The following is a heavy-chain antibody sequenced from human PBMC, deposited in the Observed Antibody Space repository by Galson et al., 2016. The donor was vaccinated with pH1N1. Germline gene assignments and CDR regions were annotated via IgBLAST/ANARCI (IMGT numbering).Heavy chain of an antibody. CDR2: IYWDDDQ. CDR3: SYSPADTLTWRY. J-gene: IGHJ4*02. D-gene: IGHD2-15*01. CDR1: DLSFSLSGVG. V-gene: IGHV2-5*02. Sequence: PALVKPTQTITLTCTLSDLSFSLSGVGVGWIRQPPGKALEWLALIYWDDDQRYNPSLGNRLTITRDTSKNQVLLTMTNMDPVDTGTYYCSYSPADTLTWRYWGPGTLVTVSS.